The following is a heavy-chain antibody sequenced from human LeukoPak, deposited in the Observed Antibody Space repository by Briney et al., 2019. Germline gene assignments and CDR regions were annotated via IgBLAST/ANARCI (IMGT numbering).Heavy chain of an antibody. V-gene: IGHV1-69*04. CDR2: IIPILGIA. CDR3: ARSGDSEFDY. D-gene: IGHD3-10*01. CDR1: GGTFSSYA. J-gene: IGHJ4*02. Sequence: SVKVSCKASGGTFSSYAISWVRQAPGQGLEWMGRIIPILGIANYAQKFQGRVTITADKSTSTAYMELSSLRSEDTAVYYCARSGDSEFDYWGQGTLVTAPS.